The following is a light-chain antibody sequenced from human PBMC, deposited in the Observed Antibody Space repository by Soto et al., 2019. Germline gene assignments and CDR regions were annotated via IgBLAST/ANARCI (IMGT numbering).Light chain of an antibody. V-gene: IGKV3-11*01. Sequence: EIVLTQSPATLSLSPGESATLSCRASQSVSSYLAWYQQKPGQAPRLLIYDASNRATGIPARFSGSGSGTDFTFTISYLEPEDSSVYYCQQRRYWLTFGGGTKVEIK. CDR1: QSVSSY. J-gene: IGKJ4*01. CDR2: DAS. CDR3: QQRRYWLT.